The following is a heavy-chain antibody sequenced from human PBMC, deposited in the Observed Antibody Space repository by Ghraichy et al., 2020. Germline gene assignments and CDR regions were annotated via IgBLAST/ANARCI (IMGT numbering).Heavy chain of an antibody. V-gene: IGHV3-33*01. CDR3: VRDRAFFFDY. Sequence: GGSLRLSCAASGFTFNNFGFHWVRQAPGKGLEWVAVIWYDGSNKYYADSVYGRFTISRDDSKSTLDLQMDSLTAEDTAVYYCVRDRAFFFDYWGQGTLVTVSS. D-gene: IGHD3-3*01. CDR1: GFTFNNFG. J-gene: IGHJ4*02. CDR2: IWYDGSNK.